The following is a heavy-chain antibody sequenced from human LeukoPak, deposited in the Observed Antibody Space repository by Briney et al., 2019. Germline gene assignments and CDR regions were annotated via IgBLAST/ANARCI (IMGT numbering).Heavy chain of an antibody. Sequence: GGSLRLSCAASGFTFSNYWMSWVRQAPGKGLEWVANIKQDGSEKNYVDSVKGRFTISRDNAKNSLYLQMNSLRAEDTAVYYCAREACGGDCYSHNWFDPWGQGTLVTVSS. CDR1: GFTFSNYW. D-gene: IGHD2-21*02. CDR3: AREACGGDCYSHNWFDP. J-gene: IGHJ5*02. V-gene: IGHV3-7*03. CDR2: IKQDGSEK.